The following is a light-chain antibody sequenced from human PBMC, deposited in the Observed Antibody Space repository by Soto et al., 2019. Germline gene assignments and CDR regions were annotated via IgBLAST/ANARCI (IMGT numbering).Light chain of an antibody. V-gene: IGLV2-11*01. CDR1: NSDVGVYNY. Sequence: SALSQARAVSGSPGQLISISCTGSNSDVGVYNYVSWYQQHPGKATKLTIYAVSKRPSGVPDRFSGSKSGNTASLTISGLQAEDEADYYCCSSADSYTFRGYVFGTGTKLT. J-gene: IGLJ1*01. CDR3: CSSADSYTFRGYV. CDR2: AVS.